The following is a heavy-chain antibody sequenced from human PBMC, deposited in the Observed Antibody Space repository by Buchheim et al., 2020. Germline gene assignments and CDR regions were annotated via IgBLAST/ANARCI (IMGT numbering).Heavy chain of an antibody. Sequence: QVQLQESGPGLVKPSQTLSLTCTVSGGSISSGGYYWSWIRQHPGKGLEWIGYIYYSGSTYYNPSLKSRVTISVDTSKNQFSPELGLGNAADPGLLFLSSGELPDAFDIWGQGT. D-gene: IGHD1-26*01. CDR2: IYYSGST. CDR1: GGSISSGGYY. J-gene: IGHJ3*02. V-gene: IGHV4-31*03. CDR3: SSGELPDAFDI.